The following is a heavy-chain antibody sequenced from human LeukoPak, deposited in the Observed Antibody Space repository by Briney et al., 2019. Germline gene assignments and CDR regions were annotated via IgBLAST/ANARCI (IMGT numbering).Heavy chain of an antibody. Sequence: PSETLSLTCTVSGASVSSHYWSWIRQPPGKGLECIGYVSYSGGTNYNPSLKSRVTISLDTSKDQFSLRLNSVTAADTAVYYCARLSTYYDFWSPLDYWGQGTLVTVSS. CDR2: VSYSGGT. D-gene: IGHD3-3*01. CDR1: GASVSSHY. CDR3: ARLSTYYDFWSPLDY. V-gene: IGHV4-59*02. J-gene: IGHJ4*02.